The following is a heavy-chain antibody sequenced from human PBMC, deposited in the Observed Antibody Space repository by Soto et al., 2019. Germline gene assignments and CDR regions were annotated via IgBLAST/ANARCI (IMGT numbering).Heavy chain of an antibody. V-gene: IGHV4-39*01. D-gene: IGHD2-15*01. CDR2: IYYSGST. Sequence: QLQLQESGPGLVKPSETLSLTCTVSGGSISSSSYYWGWIRQPPGKGLEWIGSIYYSGSTYYNPSLKGRVNISVDTSKNQFSLKLSSVTAADTAVYYCARTIVVVVAAYPDRFDPWGQGTLVTVSS. CDR3: ARTIVVVVAAYPDRFDP. CDR1: GGSISSSSYY. J-gene: IGHJ5*02.